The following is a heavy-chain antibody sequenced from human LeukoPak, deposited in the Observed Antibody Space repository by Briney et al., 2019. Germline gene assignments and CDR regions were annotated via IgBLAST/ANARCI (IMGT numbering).Heavy chain of an antibody. CDR1: GFSFSSYE. CDR3: ARVSGMDY. CDR2: ISGSGTTI. J-gene: IGHJ4*02. V-gene: IGHV3-48*03. Sequence: SGGSLRLSCAASGFSFSSYEMNWVRQAPGKGLEWVSYISGSGTTIYYADSVKGRFTISRDSAKNSLYLQMNSLRAEDTAVYYCARVSGMDYWGQGTLVTVSS.